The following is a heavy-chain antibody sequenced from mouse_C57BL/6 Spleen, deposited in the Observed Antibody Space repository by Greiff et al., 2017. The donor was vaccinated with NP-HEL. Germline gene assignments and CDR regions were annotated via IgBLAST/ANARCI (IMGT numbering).Heavy chain of an antibody. CDR2: IDPSDSYT. D-gene: IGHD2-4*01. CDR1: GYTFTSYW. CDR3: AREGENYDKTWFAY. J-gene: IGHJ3*01. Sequence: QVQLQQSGAELVRPGTSVKLSCKASGYTFTSYWMHWVKQRPGQGLEWIGVIDPSDSYTNYNQKFKGKATLTVDTSSSTAYMQLSSLTSEDSAVYYCAREGENYDKTWFAYWGQGTLVTVSA. V-gene: IGHV1-59*01.